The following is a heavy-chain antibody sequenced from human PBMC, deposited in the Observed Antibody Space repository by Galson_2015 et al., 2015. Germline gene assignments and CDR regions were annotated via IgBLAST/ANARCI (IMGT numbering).Heavy chain of an antibody. Sequence: SLRLSCAASGFTVSSNYMSWVRQAPGKGLEWVSVIYSGGSTYYADSVKGRFTISRDNSKNTLYLQMNSLRAEDTAVYYCAREERITIGSGSWGNYYYYMDVWGRGTTVTVSS. CDR2: IYSGGST. CDR1: GFTVSSNY. V-gene: IGHV3-53*01. CDR3: AREERITIGSGSWGNYYYYMDV. J-gene: IGHJ6*03. D-gene: IGHD3-3*01.